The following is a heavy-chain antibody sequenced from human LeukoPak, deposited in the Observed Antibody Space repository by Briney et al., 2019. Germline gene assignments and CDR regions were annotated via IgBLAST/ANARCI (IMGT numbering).Heavy chain of an antibody. V-gene: IGHV4-59*01. CDR2: IYYSGST. Sequence: SETLSLTCTVSGGSISSYYWSWIRQPPGKGLEWIGYIYYSGSTNYNPSLKCRVTISVDTSKNQFSLKLSSVTAADTAVYYCARVKPYCGGDCPNDIWGQGTMVTVSS. CDR1: GGSISSYY. J-gene: IGHJ3*02. D-gene: IGHD2-21*02. CDR3: ARVKPYCGGDCPNDI.